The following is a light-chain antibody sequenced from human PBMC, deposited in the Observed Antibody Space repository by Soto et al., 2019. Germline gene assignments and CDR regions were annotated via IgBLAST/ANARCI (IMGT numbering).Light chain of an antibody. V-gene: IGKV3-15*01. CDR1: QSVSSF. CDR3: QQYHNWWT. J-gene: IGKJ1*01. Sequence: LTQSPATLPLSPGERATLSCRASQSVSSFLAWYQQKPGQAPRLLIHGASTRAPGFPARLSGSGSGTEFTLTISSLQSEDFAVYYCQQYHNWWTFGQGTKVDIK. CDR2: GAS.